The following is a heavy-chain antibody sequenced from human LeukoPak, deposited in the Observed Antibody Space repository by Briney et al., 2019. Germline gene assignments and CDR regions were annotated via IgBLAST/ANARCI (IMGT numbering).Heavy chain of an antibody. CDR1: GYSFTTHW. CDR2: IFPGDSET. V-gene: IGHV5-51*01. Sequence: GESLKISCKGSGYSFTTHWIGWVRQLPGKGLEWMGLIFPGDSETIHSPSFQDQVTISADKSINTAYLRWSSLKASDTAMYYCATSESQTRFDYWGQGTLVTVSS. J-gene: IGHJ4*02. D-gene: IGHD1/OR15-1a*01. CDR3: ATSESQTRFDY.